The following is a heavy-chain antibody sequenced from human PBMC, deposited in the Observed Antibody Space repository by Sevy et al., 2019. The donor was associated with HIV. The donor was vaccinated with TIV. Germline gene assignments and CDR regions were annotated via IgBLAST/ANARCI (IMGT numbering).Heavy chain of an antibody. CDR2: ISKDGGHK. V-gene: IGHV3-30*18. CDR3: AKGVLGELSLSLFDV. D-gene: IGHD3-16*02. Sequence: GGSLRLSCAASGFSFTNYAMHWVRQAPGKGLAWVGVISKDGGHKFYADSLKGRFTISRDNSRNTVYVQMNSLRVEDTAVYYCAKGVLGELSLSLFDVWGQGTMVTVSS. CDR1: GFSFTNYA. J-gene: IGHJ3*01.